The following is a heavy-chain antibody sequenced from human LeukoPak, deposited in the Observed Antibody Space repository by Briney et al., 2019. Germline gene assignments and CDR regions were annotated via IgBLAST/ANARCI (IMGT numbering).Heavy chain of an antibody. CDR3: ARSDDSSGYFPLDY. CDR1: GYTFTGYY. D-gene: IGHD3-22*01. V-gene: IGHV1-2*02. J-gene: IGHJ4*02. Sequence: ASVKVSCKASGYTFTGYYMHWVRQAPGQGLEWMGWINPNSGGTNYAQKFQGRVTMTRDTSISTAYMELSRLRSDDTAVYYCARSDDSSGYFPLDYWGQGTLVTVSS. CDR2: INPNSGGT.